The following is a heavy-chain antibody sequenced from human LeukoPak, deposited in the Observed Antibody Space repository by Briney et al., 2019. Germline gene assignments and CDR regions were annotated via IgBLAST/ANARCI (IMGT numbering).Heavy chain of an antibody. V-gene: IGHV3-49*03. Sequence: PGGSLRLYCAASGLTFGDYAMSWFRQAPGKGLEWVGSIRSKAYGGTTEYAASVKGRFTISRDDSKSIAYLQMNSLKTEDTAVYYCTSLGHSSSWERAPNWFDPWGQGTLVTVSS. CDR3: TSLGHSSSWERAPNWFDP. D-gene: IGHD6-13*01. CDR2: IRSKAYGGTT. CDR1: GLTFGDYA. J-gene: IGHJ5*02.